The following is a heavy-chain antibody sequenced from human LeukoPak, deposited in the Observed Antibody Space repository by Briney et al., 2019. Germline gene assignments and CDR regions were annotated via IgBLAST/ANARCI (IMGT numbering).Heavy chain of an antibody. Sequence: SETLSLTCAVYGGSFSGYYWSWIRQPPGKGLEWVGEINHSGSTNYNPSLKSRVTISVDTSKNQFSLKLSSVTAADTAVYYCAKAYTAMADFDYWGQGTLVTVSS. D-gene: IGHD5-18*01. CDR3: AKAYTAMADFDY. J-gene: IGHJ4*02. CDR2: INHSGST. CDR1: GGSFSGYY. V-gene: IGHV4-34*01.